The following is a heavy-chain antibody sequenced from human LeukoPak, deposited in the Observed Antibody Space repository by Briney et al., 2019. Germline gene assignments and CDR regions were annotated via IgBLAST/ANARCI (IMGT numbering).Heavy chain of an antibody. D-gene: IGHD3-10*02. CDR3: AELGITMIGGV. CDR2: IRSKAYGGTT. V-gene: IGHV3-49*04. CDR1: GFTFGDYA. J-gene: IGHJ6*04. Sequence: GGSLRLSCTASGFTFGDYAMSWVRQAPGRGLEWVGFIRSKAYGGTTEYAASVKGRFTISRDDSKSIAYLQMNSLRAEDTAVYYCAELGITMIGGVWGKGTTVTISS.